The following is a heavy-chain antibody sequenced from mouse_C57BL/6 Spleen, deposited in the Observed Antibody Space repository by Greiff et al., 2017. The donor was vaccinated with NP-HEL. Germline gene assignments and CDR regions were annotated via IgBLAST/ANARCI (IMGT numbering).Heavy chain of an antibody. V-gene: IGHV1-50*01. J-gene: IGHJ4*01. CDR2: IDPSDSYT. CDR1: GYTFTSYW. CDR3: ARNYGSSYPYAMDY. D-gene: IGHD1-1*01. Sequence: QVQLQQSGAELVKPGASVKLSCKASGYTFTSYWMQWVKQRPGQGLEWIGEIDPSDSYTNYNQKFKGKATLTVDTSSSTAYMQLSSLTSEDSAVYYCARNYGSSYPYAMDYWGHRTSVTVSS.